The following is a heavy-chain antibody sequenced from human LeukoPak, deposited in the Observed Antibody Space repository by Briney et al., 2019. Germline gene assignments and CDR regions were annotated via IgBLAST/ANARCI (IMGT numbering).Heavy chain of an antibody. CDR2: IYTSGST. J-gene: IGHJ4*02. V-gene: IGHV4-4*07. CDR1: GGSISSYY. D-gene: IGHD6-13*01. CDR3: ARLMNSIAAAGTPGIDY. Sequence: SETLSLTCTVSGGSISSYYWSWIRQPAGKGLEWIGRIYTSGSTNYNPSLKSRVTMSVDTSKNQFSLKLSSVTAADTAVYYCARLMNSIAAAGTPGIDYWGQGTLVTVSS.